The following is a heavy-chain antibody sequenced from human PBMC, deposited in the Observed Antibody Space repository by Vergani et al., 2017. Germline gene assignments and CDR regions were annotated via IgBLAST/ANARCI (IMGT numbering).Heavy chain of an antibody. V-gene: IGHV3-73*02. J-gene: IGHJ4*02. CDR3: TRRVGSTSRSFDY. Sequence: EVQLVESGGGLVQPGGSLKLSCAASGFTFSGSAMHWVRQASGKGLEGVGRIRSKANSYATAYAASVKGRFTISRDDSKNTAYLQMNSLKTEDTAVYYCTRRVGSTSRSFDYWGQGTLVTVSS. D-gene: IGHD2-2*01. CDR1: GFTFSGSA. CDR2: IRSKANSYAT.